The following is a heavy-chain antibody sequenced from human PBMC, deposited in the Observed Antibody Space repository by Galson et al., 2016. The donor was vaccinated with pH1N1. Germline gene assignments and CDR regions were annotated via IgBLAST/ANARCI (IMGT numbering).Heavy chain of an antibody. Sequence: SVKVSCKASGYTFTAYHLHWVRQAPGQGLEWVGRISPNSGGTLYAQDFHGRVTMTRDTSINTAYIELSQLKSDDTGVYYCARVGLIAVAGQFYFWGQGALVTVSS. CDR3: ARVGLIAVAGQFYF. CDR2: ISPNSGGT. J-gene: IGHJ4*02. V-gene: IGHV1-2*05. CDR1: GYTFTAYH. D-gene: IGHD6-19*01.